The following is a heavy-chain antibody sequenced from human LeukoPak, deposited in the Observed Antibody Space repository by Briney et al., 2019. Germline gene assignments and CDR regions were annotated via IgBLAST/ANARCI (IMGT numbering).Heavy chain of an antibody. CDR1: GFSTSSGGYT. V-gene: IGHV4-30-2*01. Sequence: SETLSLSCAASGFSTSSGGYTWGRLRQPPGKGLEWVVYIYHSGSYYYNPSLKSLIIITVDRSRNQFSLKLSSVTAADTAVYYCAASYYYGSGSAVDAVYICGQRTMGTVSS. CDR3: AASYYYGSGSAVDAVYI. D-gene: IGHD3-10*01. J-gene: IGHJ3*02. CDR2: IYHSGSY.